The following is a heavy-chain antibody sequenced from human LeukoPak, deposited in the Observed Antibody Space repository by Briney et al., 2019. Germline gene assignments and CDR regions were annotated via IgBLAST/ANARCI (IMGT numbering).Heavy chain of an antibody. D-gene: IGHD6-19*01. J-gene: IGHJ4*02. Sequence: GESLKISCKGSGYRFANYWIGWVRQMPGKGLEWMGIIYPGDSDMRYSPSFQGQVTISADKSISTAYLQWSSLKVSDTAMYYCATLAVAGIYFDYWGQGTLVTVSS. CDR2: IYPGDSDM. V-gene: IGHV5-51*01. CDR1: GYRFANYW. CDR3: ATLAVAGIYFDY.